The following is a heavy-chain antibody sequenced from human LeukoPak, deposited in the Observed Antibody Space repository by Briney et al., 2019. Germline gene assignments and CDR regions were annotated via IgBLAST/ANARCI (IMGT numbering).Heavy chain of an antibody. V-gene: IGHV1-46*01. D-gene: IGHD6-19*01. CDR2: INPSGGST. CDR1: GYTFTSYY. J-gene: IGHJ6*03. Sequence: GASVKVSCKASGYTFTSYYMHWVRQAPGQGLEWMGIINPSGGSTSYAQKLQGRVTMTTDTSTSTAYMELRSLRYDDTAVYYCARGDSSGWLYYYYYYMDVWGKGTTVTVSS. CDR3: ARGDSSGWLYYYYYYMDV.